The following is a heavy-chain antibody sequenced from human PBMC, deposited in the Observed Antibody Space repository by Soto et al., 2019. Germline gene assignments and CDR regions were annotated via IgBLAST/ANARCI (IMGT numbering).Heavy chain of an antibody. CDR1: GFTFDDYA. CDR2: ISWSSGRI. V-gene: IGHV3-9*01. CDR3: ANEKRHGISGGMHV. D-gene: IGHD2-15*01. J-gene: IGHJ6*02. Sequence: GGSLRLSCAASGFTFDDYAMHWVRQAPGKAKEWVSSISWSSGRIGYADSVKGRFTISRDNAKNSLYLQMKSLSAEDTALYYCANEKRHGISGGMHVWGQGTTVTVS.